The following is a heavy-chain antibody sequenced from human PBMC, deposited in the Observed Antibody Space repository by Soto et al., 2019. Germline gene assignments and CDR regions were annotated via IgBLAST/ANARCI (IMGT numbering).Heavy chain of an antibody. CDR2: IYYSGST. Sequence: SETLPLTFTVSGGSISSGDHYWNWIRQPPGKGLEWIGYIYYSGSTYYNPSLKSRVTISVYTSKNQFSLKLSSVTAADTAVYYGARGSPIAARRGEGYYCYYGMNVWGQGTTVTSP. D-gene: IGHD6-6*01. CDR1: GGSISSGDHY. CDR3: ARGSPIAARRGEGYYCYYGMNV. J-gene: IGHJ6*02. V-gene: IGHV4-30-4*01.